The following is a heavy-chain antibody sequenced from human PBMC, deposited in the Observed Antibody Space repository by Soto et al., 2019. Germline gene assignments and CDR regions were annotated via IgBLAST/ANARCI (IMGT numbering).Heavy chain of an antibody. Sequence: EVQLVESGGGLVQPGESLRLSCAASGFTVSNYHMTWVRQAPGKGLEWVSAVYADGATSHADSVKDRFTVSRDNSRNTLKLQRGGLRAEDTAVYCCARSGGGLDYWGQGTLVTVSS. V-gene: IGHV3-66*01. D-gene: IGHD3-10*01. J-gene: IGHJ4*02. CDR3: ARSGGGLDY. CDR2: VYADGAT. CDR1: GFTVSNYH.